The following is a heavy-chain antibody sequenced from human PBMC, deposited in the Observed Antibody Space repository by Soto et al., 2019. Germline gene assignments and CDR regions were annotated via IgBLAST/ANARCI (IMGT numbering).Heavy chain of an antibody. Sequence: GASVKVSCKASGGTFSSYAISWVRQAPGQGLEWMGGIIPIFGTANYAQKFQGRVTITADESTSTAYMELSSLRSEDTAVYYCASGYCSGGSCYFGYPDAFDIWGQGTMVTVSS. CDR3: ASGYCSGGSCYFGYPDAFDI. CDR2: IIPIFGTA. J-gene: IGHJ3*02. D-gene: IGHD2-15*01. V-gene: IGHV1-69*13. CDR1: GGTFSSYA.